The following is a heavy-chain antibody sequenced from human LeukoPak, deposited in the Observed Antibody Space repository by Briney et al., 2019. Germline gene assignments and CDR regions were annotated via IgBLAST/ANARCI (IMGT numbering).Heavy chain of an antibody. Sequence: SETLSLTCTISGGSISSYYWSWIRQPPGKGLEWIGYIYYTGSTNHNPSLKSRVTISVDTSKNQFSLKLSSVTAADTAVYYCARHLGGSGSYYTPWGYYFDYWGQGTLVTVSS. CDR2: IYYTGST. CDR3: ARHLGGSGSYYTPWGYYFDY. D-gene: IGHD3-10*01. J-gene: IGHJ4*02. V-gene: IGHV4-59*08. CDR1: GGSISSYY.